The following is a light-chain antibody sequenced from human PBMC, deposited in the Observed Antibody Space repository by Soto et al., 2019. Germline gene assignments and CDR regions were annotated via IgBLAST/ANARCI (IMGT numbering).Light chain of an antibody. CDR1: STNVGVNP. Sequence: QSVLTQPPSTSGTPGQRVTISCSGSSTNVGVNPVNWYQQFPGTAPRLLIYTNDQRPSGVPGRFSGSKSGTTASLDISGLQSDDEADYYCAAWHDSLYGLVFGGGTQLTVL. J-gene: IGLJ2*01. CDR3: AAWHDSLYGLV. V-gene: IGLV1-44*01. CDR2: TND.